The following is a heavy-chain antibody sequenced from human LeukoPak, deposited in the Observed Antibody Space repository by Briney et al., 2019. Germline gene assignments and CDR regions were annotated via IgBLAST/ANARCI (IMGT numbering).Heavy chain of an antibody. CDR3: ARGTMFPYYFDY. J-gene: IGHJ4*02. CDR2: ISYDGSNK. Sequence: GGSLRLSCAASGFTFSDYYMSWIRQAPGKGLEWVAVISYDGSNKYYADSLKGRFTISRDNAKNSLYLQMNSLRAEDTAVYYCARGTMFPYYFDYWGQGTLVTVSS. CDR1: GFTFSDYY. D-gene: IGHD3-10*02. V-gene: IGHV3-30*03.